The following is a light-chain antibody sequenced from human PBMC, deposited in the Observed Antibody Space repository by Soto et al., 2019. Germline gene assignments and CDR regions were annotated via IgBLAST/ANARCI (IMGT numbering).Light chain of an antibody. CDR2: KAS. V-gene: IGKV1-5*03. J-gene: IGKJ1*01. Sequence: DIQMTQSPSSLSASVGDIFSITGRASQSISSWLAWYQQKPGKAPKLLIYKASSLESGVPSRFSGSGSGTEFTLTISSLQPDDFATYYCQHYNSYSEAFGQGTKVDIK. CDR1: QSISSW. CDR3: QHYNSYSEA.